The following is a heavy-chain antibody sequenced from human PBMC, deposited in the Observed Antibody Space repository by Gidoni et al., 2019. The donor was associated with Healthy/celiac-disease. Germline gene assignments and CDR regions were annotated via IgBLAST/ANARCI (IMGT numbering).Heavy chain of an antibody. Sequence: QVQLVQSGAEVKKPGSSVKVSCKASGCTFSSYAISWVRQAPGQGLEWMGGIIPIFGTANYAKKFQGRVTITADKSTSTAYMELSSLRSEDTAVYYCASRIAAAGRAPYYYGMDVWGQGTTVTVSS. J-gene: IGHJ6*02. CDR2: IIPIFGTA. CDR1: GCTFSSYA. V-gene: IGHV1-69*06. CDR3: ASRIAAAGRAPYYYGMDV. D-gene: IGHD6-13*01.